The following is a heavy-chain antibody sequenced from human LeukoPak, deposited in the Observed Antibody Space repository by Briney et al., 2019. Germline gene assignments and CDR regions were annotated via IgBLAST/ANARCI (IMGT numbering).Heavy chain of an antibody. CDR2: IIPIFGIA. Sequence: ASVKVSCKASGGTFSSYAISWVRQAPGQGLEWMGRIIPIFGIANYAQKFRGRVTITADKSTSTAYMELSSLRSEDTAVYYCARNEYYYDSSGLDYWGQGTLVTVSS. CDR1: GGTFSSYA. D-gene: IGHD3-22*01. V-gene: IGHV1-69*04. J-gene: IGHJ4*02. CDR3: ARNEYYYDSSGLDY.